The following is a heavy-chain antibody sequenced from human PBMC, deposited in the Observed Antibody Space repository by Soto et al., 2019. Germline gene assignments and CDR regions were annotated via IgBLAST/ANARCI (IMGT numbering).Heavy chain of an antibody. V-gene: IGHV3-23*01. CDR3: AKGDSIFGVPQTPYGMDV. Sequence: PGGSLRLSCAASGFTFSSYAMSWVRRAPGKGLEWVSGISASGGNTYYAGSVKGRFTISRDNFKNTLYLQMNSLRAEDTALYYCAKGDSIFGVPQTPYGMDVWGQGTTVTVSS. D-gene: IGHD3-3*01. CDR2: ISASGGNT. J-gene: IGHJ6*02. CDR1: GFTFSSYA.